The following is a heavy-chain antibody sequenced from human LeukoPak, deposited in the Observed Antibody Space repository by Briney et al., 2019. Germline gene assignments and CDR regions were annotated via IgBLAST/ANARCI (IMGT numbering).Heavy chain of an antibody. Sequence: GGSLRLSCAASGFTFSSYSMNWVRQAPGKGLEWVSSISSSSSYIYYADSVKGRFTIPRDNTKNSLYLKMNSLRAEDTAVYYCARFLAAAGNDAFDIWGQGTMVTVSS. CDR2: ISSSSSYI. J-gene: IGHJ3*02. CDR1: GFTFSSYS. D-gene: IGHD6-13*01. CDR3: ARFLAAAGNDAFDI. V-gene: IGHV3-21*01.